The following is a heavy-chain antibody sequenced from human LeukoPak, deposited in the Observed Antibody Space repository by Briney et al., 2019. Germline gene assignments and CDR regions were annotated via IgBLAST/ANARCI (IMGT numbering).Heavy chain of an antibody. J-gene: IGHJ5*02. CDR1: GFTFSSYW. D-gene: IGHD2-2*01. V-gene: IGHV3-74*01. CDR2: INSDGSST. Sequence: PGGSLRLSCAASGFTFSSYWMHWVRQAPGKGLVWVSRINSDGSSTSYADSVKGRFTISRDNAKNTLYLQMNSLRAEDTAVYYCARVLSKRYCSSTSCYSARLNWFDPWGQGTLVTASS. CDR3: ARVLSKRYCSSTSCYSARLNWFDP.